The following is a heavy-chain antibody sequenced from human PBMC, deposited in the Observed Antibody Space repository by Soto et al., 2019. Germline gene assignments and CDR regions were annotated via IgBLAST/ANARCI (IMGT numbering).Heavy chain of an antibody. CDR2: SSAYNGNK. Sequence: ASVKVSCKASGYTFTSYGISWVRQAPGQGLEWRGWSSAYNGNKNYAQKLQGRVTMNTDTSTSTADMERRSLRYDDTAVYYCARDANYYDSSGDDAFDIWGQGTMVTVSS. CDR3: ARDANYYDSSGDDAFDI. CDR1: GYTFTSYG. V-gene: IGHV1-18*01. D-gene: IGHD3-22*01. J-gene: IGHJ3*02.